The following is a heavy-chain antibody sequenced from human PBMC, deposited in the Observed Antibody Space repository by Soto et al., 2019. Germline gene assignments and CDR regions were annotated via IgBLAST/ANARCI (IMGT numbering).Heavy chain of an antibody. Sequence: SETLSLTCTVSGGSISSYYWSWIRQPPGKGLEWIGYIYYSGSTNYNPSLKSRVTISVDTSKNQFSLKLSSVTAADTAVYYCARARYSSGWFDFDCWGQGTLVTVSS. J-gene: IGHJ4*02. V-gene: IGHV4-59*01. CDR2: IYYSGST. CDR3: ARARYSSGWFDFDC. CDR1: GGSISSYY. D-gene: IGHD6-19*01.